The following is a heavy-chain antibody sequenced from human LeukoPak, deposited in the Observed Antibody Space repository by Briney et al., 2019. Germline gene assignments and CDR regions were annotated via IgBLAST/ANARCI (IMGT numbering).Heavy chain of an antibody. J-gene: IGHJ3*02. CDR2: GNT. D-gene: IGHD1-26*01. V-gene: IGHV1-46*01. Sequence: GNTNYAQKLQGRVTMTRDTSTSTVYMELSSLRSEDTAVYYCASPGGIVGATNGDDAFDIWGQGTMVTVSS. CDR3: ASPGGIVGATNGDDAFDI.